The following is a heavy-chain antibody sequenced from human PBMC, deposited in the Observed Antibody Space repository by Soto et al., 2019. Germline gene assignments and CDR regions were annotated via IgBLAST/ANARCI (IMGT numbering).Heavy chain of an antibody. V-gene: IGHV1-18*04. CDR3: ARSEKWVTGNMGCH. CDR1: GYTFTNYG. CDR2: ISPYNYNT. Sequence: QVQLVQSGPEVKKPGASVKVSCKASGYTFTNYGISWVRQAPGQGLEWMGWISPYNYNTHFAQKFQGRLTMTTDTPTSTAYMELRTLRSDDTAVYYCARSEKWVTGNMGCHWGQGTLVTVYS. D-gene: IGHD1-20*01. J-gene: IGHJ4*02.